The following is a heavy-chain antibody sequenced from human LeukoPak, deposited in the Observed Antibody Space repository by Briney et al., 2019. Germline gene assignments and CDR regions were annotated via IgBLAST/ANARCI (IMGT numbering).Heavy chain of an antibody. CDR1: GFTFSDYW. V-gene: IGHV3-53*01. D-gene: IGHD2-2*01. CDR3: AKGYCSSTSCYGTLFDY. Sequence: PGGSLRLSCAASGFTFSDYWMSWVRQAPGKGLQWVSMMYIDGNRYYADSVKGRFTISRDNSKNTLYLQMNSLRAEDTAVYYCAKGYCSSTSCYGTLFDYWGQGTLVTVSS. CDR2: MYIDGNR. J-gene: IGHJ4*02.